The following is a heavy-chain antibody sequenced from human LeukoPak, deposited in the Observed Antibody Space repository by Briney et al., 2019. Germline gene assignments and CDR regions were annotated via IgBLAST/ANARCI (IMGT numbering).Heavy chain of an antibody. CDR2: IRYDGSNK. CDR3: AKDLVYCSSTSCYDDWYFDL. CDR1: GFTFSSYG. V-gene: IGHV3-30*02. J-gene: IGHJ2*01. D-gene: IGHD2-2*01. Sequence: PGGSLRLSCAASGFTFSSYGMHRVRQAPGKGLEWVAFIRYDGSNKYYVDSVKGRFTISRDNSKNTLYLQMNSLRVEDTAVYYCAKDLVYCSSTSCYDDWYFDLWGRGTLVTVSS.